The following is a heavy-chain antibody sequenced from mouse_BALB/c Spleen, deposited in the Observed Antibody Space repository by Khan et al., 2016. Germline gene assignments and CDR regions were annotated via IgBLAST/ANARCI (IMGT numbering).Heavy chain of an antibody. CDR3: ALLRLAY. V-gene: IGHV3-2*02. J-gene: IGHJ3*01. Sequence: EVQLQESGPGLVKPSQSLSLTCTVTGYSITSDYAWNWIRQFPGNKLEWMGYIGYSGSTSYNPSLKSRISITRDSSKNQFFLQLNSVTLDATATFYCALLRLAYWGQGTLVTVSA. CDR1: GYSITSDYA. CDR2: IGYSGST. D-gene: IGHD1-2*01.